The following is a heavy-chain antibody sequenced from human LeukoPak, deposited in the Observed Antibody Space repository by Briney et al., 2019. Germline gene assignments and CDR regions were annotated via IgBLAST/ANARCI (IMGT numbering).Heavy chain of an antibody. V-gene: IGHV5-51*01. CDR2: IYPDESNI. CDR1: GYIFPTYW. J-gene: IGHJ4*02. Sequence: GESLKISCQGSGYIFPTYWIAWVRPLPGKGLEWMGTIYPDESNIRYSPSFQGQVTISADKSICTAYLQWSSLKASDTAMYYCARPPSRGYSSSFEYWGQGTLVTVSS. D-gene: IGHD2-2*03. CDR3: ARPPSRGYSSSFEY.